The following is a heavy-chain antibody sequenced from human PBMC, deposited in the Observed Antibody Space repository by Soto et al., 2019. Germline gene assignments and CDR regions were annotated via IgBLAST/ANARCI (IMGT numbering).Heavy chain of an antibody. CDR3: ARDRGVPAAPITYYYGMDV. D-gene: IGHD2-2*01. V-gene: IGHV3-30-3*01. CDR1: GFTFSSYA. CDR2: ISYDGSNK. Sequence: PGGSLRLSCAASGFTFSSYAMHWVRQAPGKGLEWVAVISYDGSNKYYADSVKGRFTISRDNSKNTLYLQMNSLRAEDTAAYYCARDRGVPAAPITYYYGMDVWGQGTTVTVSS. J-gene: IGHJ6*02.